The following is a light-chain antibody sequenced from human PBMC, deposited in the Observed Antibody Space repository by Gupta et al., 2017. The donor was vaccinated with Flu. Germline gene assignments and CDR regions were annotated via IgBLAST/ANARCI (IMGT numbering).Light chain of an antibody. CDR1: STDVGSYNY. CDR3: CSYGARSSYV. CDR2: DVS. V-gene: IGLV2-11*01. Sequence: QSALTQPRSVSGSPGQSVTISCSGTSTDVGSYNYVSWYQQYPHKAPKLMIYDVSKRPSGVPDRFSGSKSGNTASLTISGLQAEDEADYYCCSYGARSSYVFGTGTKVTVL. J-gene: IGLJ1*01.